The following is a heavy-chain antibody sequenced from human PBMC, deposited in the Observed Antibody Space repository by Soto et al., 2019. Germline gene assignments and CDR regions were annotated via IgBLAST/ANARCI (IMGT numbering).Heavy chain of an antibody. CDR2: MNPNSGNT. Sequence: ASVKVSCEASGYTFTSYAINWVRQATGQGLECLGWMNPNSGNTRYLKKFQGRVTMTRDTSTSTAYMELSSLRSEDTAVYYCATSTPFPSSGYPFDYWGQGTLVTVSS. CDR1: GYTFTSYA. D-gene: IGHD3-22*01. J-gene: IGHJ4*02. CDR3: ATSTPFPSSGYPFDY. V-gene: IGHV1-8*01.